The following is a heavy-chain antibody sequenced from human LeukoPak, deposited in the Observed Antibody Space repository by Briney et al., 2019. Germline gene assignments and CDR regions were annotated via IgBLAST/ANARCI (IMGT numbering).Heavy chain of an antibody. CDR1: GFTFDDHA. D-gene: IGHD2-21*02. CDR2: ISWNSGSI. CDR3: AKGCGGDYDCFQH. Sequence: GRSLRLSCAASGFTFDDHAMHWVRQAPGKGLEWVSGISWNSGSIGYADSVKGRFTISRDNAKNSLYLQMNSLRAEDTALYYCAKGCGGDYDCFQHWGQGTLVTVSS. J-gene: IGHJ1*01. V-gene: IGHV3-9*01.